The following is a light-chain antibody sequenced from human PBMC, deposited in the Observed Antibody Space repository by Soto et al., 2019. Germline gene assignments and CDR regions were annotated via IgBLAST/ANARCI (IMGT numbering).Light chain of an antibody. CDR3: CSYAGSSTLDVV. J-gene: IGLJ2*01. CDR2: EVS. V-gene: IGLV2-23*02. Sequence: ALTQPASVSGSPGQSITISCTGTSSDVGSYNLVSWYQQHPGKAPKLMIYEVSKRPSGVSNRFSGSKSGNTASLTISGLQAEDEADYYCCSYAGSSTLDVVFGGGTKLTVL. CDR1: SSDVGSYNL.